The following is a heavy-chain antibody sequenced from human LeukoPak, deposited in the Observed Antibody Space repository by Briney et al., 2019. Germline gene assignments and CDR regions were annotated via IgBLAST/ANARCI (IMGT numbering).Heavy chain of an antibody. V-gene: IGHV4-4*02. D-gene: IGHD6-19*01. CDR3: ATSSGWYRYDS. Sequence: PSETLSLTCTVSGASIIGPKWWNWVRLSSGKGMEWIGEIFHSGSTHYNPSLKSRVTISVDTSKNQFSLILTSVTDADTAVYYCATSSGWYRYDSWGQGTLVTVSS. CDR2: IFHSGST. J-gene: IGHJ4*02. CDR1: GASIIGPKW.